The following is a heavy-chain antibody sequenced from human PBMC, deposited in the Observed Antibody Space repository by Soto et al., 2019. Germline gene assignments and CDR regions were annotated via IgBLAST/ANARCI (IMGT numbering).Heavy chain of an antibody. Sequence: ASVKVSCKASGYTFTSYAMHWVRQAPGQRLEWMGWINAGNGNTKYSQKFQGRVTITRDTSASTAYMELSSLRSEDTAVYYCARDPYGSGSCTPLGGMDVWGQGTTVTVSS. J-gene: IGHJ6*02. CDR3: ARDPYGSGSCTPLGGMDV. D-gene: IGHD3-10*01. CDR2: INAGNGNT. CDR1: GYTFTSYA. V-gene: IGHV1-3*01.